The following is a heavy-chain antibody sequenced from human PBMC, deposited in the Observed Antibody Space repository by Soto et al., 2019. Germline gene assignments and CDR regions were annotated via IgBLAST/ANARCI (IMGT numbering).Heavy chain of an antibody. V-gene: IGHV4-39*01. Sequence: QLQLQESGPGLVKPSETLSLTCTVSGVSVTTSYSYWGWIRQPPGKGLEWIGSVYYTGNTNYKPYPESRVTISVDPSKYQFSLILSSVTAADTAVYFCARHPTHAAITAYATHYFDSWGQGTLITVSS. J-gene: IGHJ4*02. D-gene: IGHD2-21*01. CDR2: VYYTGNT. CDR1: GVSVTTSYSY. CDR3: ARHPTHAAITAYATHYFDS.